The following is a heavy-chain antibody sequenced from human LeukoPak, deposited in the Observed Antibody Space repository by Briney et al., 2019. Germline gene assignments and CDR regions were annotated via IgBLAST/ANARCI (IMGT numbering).Heavy chain of an antibody. Sequence: GGSLRLSCAASGFTFSSYAMSWVRQAPGKGLEWVSAISGSGGSTYYADSVKGRFTISRDNSKNTLYLQMNSLRAEDTAVYYCAREGTTYYYDSSGYYSWGQGTLVTVSS. V-gene: IGHV3-23*01. J-gene: IGHJ4*02. CDR1: GFTFSSYA. D-gene: IGHD3-22*01. CDR3: AREGTTYYYDSSGYYS. CDR2: ISGSGGST.